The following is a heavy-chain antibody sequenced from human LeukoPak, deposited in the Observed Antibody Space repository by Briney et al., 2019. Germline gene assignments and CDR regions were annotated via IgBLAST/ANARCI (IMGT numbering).Heavy chain of an antibody. J-gene: IGHJ4*02. V-gene: IGHV3-30*04. Sequence: PGGSLRLSCAASGFTFSSYAIHWVRQAPGKGLEWVAVISFDGTDAFYADSVKGRFTISRDNAKNTLYLQMNSLRAEDTAVYYCARVGTKQWLVPEDWGQGTLVTVSS. CDR1: GFTFSSYA. D-gene: IGHD6-19*01. CDR2: ISFDGTDA. CDR3: ARVGTKQWLVPED.